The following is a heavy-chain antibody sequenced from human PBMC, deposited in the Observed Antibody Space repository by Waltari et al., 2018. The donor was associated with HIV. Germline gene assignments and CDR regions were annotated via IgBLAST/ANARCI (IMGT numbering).Heavy chain of an antibody. CDR3: ARARLVSRGQYCSTTSCLPHYYYYYGMDV. CDR1: GGSFSGSY. V-gene: IGHV4-34*01. CDR2: INHSGST. Sequence: QVQLRQWGAGLLKPSETLSLTCAVYGGSFSGSYWSWIRQPPGKGLEWIGEINHSGSTNYNPSLKSRVTISVDTSKNQFSLKPTSVTAADTAVFYCARARLVSRGQYCSTTSCLPHYYYYYGMDVWGQGTTVTVSS. J-gene: IGHJ6*02. D-gene: IGHD2-2*01.